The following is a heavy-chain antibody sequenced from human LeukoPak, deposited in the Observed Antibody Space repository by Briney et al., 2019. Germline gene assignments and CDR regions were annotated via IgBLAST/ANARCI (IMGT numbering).Heavy chain of an antibody. D-gene: IGHD2-2*01. CDR3: ARDAHIVVVPAAMDP. CDR1: GYTFTSYG. Sequence: ASVKVSCKASGYTFTSYGISWVRQAPGQGLEWMGWISAYNGNTNYAQKLQGRVTMTIDTSTSTAYMELRSLRSDDTAVYYCARDAHIVVVPAAMDPWGQGTLVPVSS. V-gene: IGHV1-18*01. J-gene: IGHJ5*02. CDR2: ISAYNGNT.